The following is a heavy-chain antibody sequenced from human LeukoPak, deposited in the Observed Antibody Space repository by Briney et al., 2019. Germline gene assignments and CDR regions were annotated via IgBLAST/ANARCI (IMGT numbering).Heavy chain of an antibody. D-gene: IGHD6-25*01. V-gene: IGHV3-66*04. CDR1: RFTFSRYG. CDR2: IYSDGNT. Sequence: GSLRLSCAASRFTFSRYGMHWVRQAPGKGLEWVSVIYSDGNTYYADSVKGRFTISRDNSKNTVYLQMNSLRAEDTAVYYCATPSGGYWGQGTLVTVSS. CDR3: ATPSGGY. J-gene: IGHJ4*02.